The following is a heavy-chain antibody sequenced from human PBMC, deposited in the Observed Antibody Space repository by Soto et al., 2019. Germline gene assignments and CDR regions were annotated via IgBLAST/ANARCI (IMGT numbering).Heavy chain of an antibody. CDR1: GYTFTDYH. CDR3: ARFTTRAETTYESRYYRERRITAYAMDV. CDR2: INPSGGNT. D-gene: IGHD3-3*01. J-gene: IGHJ6*01. Sequence: QVQLVQSGAEVKKPGASVKVSCEASGYTFTDYHIHWVRQAPGQGLEWMGQINPSGGNTNYAQMFPRRLTNTIYTDTSKGYLELSNLRSADTAVYYVARFTTRAETTYESRYYRERRITAYAMDVWGQGTTVTVSA. V-gene: IGHV1-46*03.